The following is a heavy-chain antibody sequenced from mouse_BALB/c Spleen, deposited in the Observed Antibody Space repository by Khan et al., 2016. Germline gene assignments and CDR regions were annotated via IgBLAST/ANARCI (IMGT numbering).Heavy chain of an antibody. CDR2: IFLGSGST. J-gene: IGHJ4*01. CDR1: GYTFTDYY. CDR3: ARSYYGYVAMDY. V-gene: IGHV1-77*01. Sequence: QVQLQQSGTELPRPGASVKLSCKASGYTFTDYYLHWVKQRTGQGLEWIGEIFLGSGSTSYNEKFKGKDSLSADTSARPAEMWLSSRTSEDSAVYFCARSYYGYVAMDYWGHGASVTVAS. D-gene: IGHD1-2*01.